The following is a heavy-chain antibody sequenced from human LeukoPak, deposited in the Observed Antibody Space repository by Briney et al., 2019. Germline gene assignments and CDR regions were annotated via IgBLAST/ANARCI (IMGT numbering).Heavy chain of an antibody. V-gene: IGHV3-23*01. J-gene: IGHJ4*02. CDR3: ARHGSWSFDY. Sequence: GGSLRLSCASSGFTFSSHAMSWVRQAPGKGLEWVSAITSGSGSNVYYTDSLKGRFTISRDNSKNTLYLHMNSLRAEDTAVYYCARHGSWSFDYWGQGTLLTVSA. CDR1: GFTFSSHA. CDR2: ITSGSGSNV. D-gene: IGHD6-13*01.